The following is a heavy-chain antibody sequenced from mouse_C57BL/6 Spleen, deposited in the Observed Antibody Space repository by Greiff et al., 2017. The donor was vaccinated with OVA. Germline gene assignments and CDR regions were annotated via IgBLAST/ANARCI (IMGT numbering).Heavy chain of an antibody. J-gene: IGHJ2*01. CDR2: IDPSDSYT. V-gene: IGHV1-50*01. CDR1: GYTFTSYW. D-gene: IGHD3-3*01. Sequence: VQLQQPGAELVKPGASVKLSCKASGYTFTSYWMQWVKQRPGQGLEWIGEIDPSDSYTNYNQKFKGKATLTVDTSSSTAYMQLSSLTSEDSAVYYCARRGPDYFDYWGKGTTLTVSS. CDR3: ARRGPDYFDY.